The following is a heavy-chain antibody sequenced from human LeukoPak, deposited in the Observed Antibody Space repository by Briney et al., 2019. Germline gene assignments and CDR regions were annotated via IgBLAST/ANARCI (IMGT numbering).Heavy chain of an antibody. V-gene: IGHV4-34*09. J-gene: IGHJ6*02. CDR3: ATRSIAARPGHYYYGIDV. CDR1: GGSFSGYY. CDR2: INHSGST. D-gene: IGHD6-6*01. Sequence: SETLSLTCAVYGGSFSGYYWSWIRQPPGKGLEWIGEINHSGSTYYNPSLKSRVTISVDTSKNQFSLKLSSVTAADTAVYYCATRSIAARPGHYYYGIDVWGQGTTVTVSS.